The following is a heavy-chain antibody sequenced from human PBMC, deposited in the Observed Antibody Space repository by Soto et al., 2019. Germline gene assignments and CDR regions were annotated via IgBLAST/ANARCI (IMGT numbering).Heavy chain of an antibody. V-gene: IGHV3-7*01. D-gene: IGHD5-12*01. CDR1: GFTFSSSW. CDR3: ARDPAPVGYRGLDV. Sequence: PGGSLRLSCAASGFTFSSSWMTWVRRAPGKGLAWVANIKEDGSEKYYVDSVKGRFTISRDNTNESLYLQMNSLRAEDTAVYYCARDPAPVGYRGLDVWGQGTTVTVSS. J-gene: IGHJ6*02. CDR2: IKEDGSEK.